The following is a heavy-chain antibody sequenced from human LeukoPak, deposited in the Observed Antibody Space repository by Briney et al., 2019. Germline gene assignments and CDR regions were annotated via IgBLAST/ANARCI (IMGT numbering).Heavy chain of an antibody. J-gene: IGHJ4*02. CDR3: ASTLTPYYYDSQYDY. CDR2: ISSSSSYI. V-gene: IGHV3-21*01. Sequence: MAGGSLRLSCAASGFTFSSYSMNWARQPPGKGLEWDSSISSSSSYIYYADSVTGRFTISRDNTPNTLYLQMSSLRAEDTAVYYCASTLTPYYYDSQYDYWGQGTLVTVSS. CDR1: GFTFSSYS. D-gene: IGHD3-22*01.